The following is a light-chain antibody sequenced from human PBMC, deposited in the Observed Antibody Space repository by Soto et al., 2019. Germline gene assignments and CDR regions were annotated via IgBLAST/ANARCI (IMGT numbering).Light chain of an antibody. CDR1: QRLXSCH. CDR3: QQYGYLPSP. Sequence: TQSAGAVSLTPGERATLSCRASQRLXSCHLAWYEHKPGQAPRLRXAHASSRATGSPDRLSGGGSATDFTLTISRMEPEDFAVYYCQQYGYLPSPFGQGTRLEIK. CDR2: HAS. J-gene: IGKJ5*01. V-gene: IGKV3-20*01.